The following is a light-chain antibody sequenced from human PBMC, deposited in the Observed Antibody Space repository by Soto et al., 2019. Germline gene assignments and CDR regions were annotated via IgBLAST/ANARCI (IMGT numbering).Light chain of an antibody. V-gene: IGLV2-14*01. CDR3: ASFTTSNHVV. CDR2: EVT. J-gene: IGLJ2*01. Sequence: QSALTQPASVSGSPGQSITISCTGTGSDVGAYNYVSWYQQHPGRASKLMIFEVTNRPSGISNRLPGSKSGNTASLTISGLQPEDEAHYYCASFTTSNHVVFGGGTKVTVL. CDR1: GSDVGAYNY.